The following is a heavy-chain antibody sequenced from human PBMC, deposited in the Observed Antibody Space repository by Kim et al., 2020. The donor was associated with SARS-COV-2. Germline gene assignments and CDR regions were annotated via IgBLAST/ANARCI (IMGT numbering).Heavy chain of an antibody. Sequence: SETLSLTCTASGVSISSYYWSWIRQPTGKGLEWIGYIYYSGSTNYNPSLKSRVTISVDTSKNQFSLKLSSVTAADTAVYYCARVASSIAVAVAFDPWGQGTLVTVS. D-gene: IGHD6-19*01. CDR1: GVSISSYY. J-gene: IGHJ5*02. V-gene: IGHV4-59*01. CDR2: IYYSGST. CDR3: ARVASSIAVAVAFDP.